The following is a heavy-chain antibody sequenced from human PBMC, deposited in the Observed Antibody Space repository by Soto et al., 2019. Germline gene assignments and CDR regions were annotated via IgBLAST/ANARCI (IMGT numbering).Heavy chain of an antibody. V-gene: IGHV3-11*05. CDR3: ARDPHCSGNSCVSDY. CDR1: GFTFSDYY. CDR2: ITSSSSYT. D-gene: IGHD2-15*01. J-gene: IGHJ4*02. Sequence: QGQLVESGEGLVKPGGSLRLSCAASGFTFSDYYMSWIRQAPGKGLEWLSYITSSSSYTNYADSVKGRFTISRDNAKNSLYLQMNSLRAEDTAVYYCARDPHCSGNSCVSDYWGQGTLVTVSS.